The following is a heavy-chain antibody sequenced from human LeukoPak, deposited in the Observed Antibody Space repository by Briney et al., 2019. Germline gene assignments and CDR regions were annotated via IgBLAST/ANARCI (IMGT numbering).Heavy chain of an antibody. CDR3: ARESSDYRSDYHLFDAFDI. D-gene: IGHD3-22*01. J-gene: IGHJ3*02. Sequence: GGSLRLSCAASGFTFRRYTMNWVRQAPGRGLEWVSYITSSSATIYYAASVRGRFTISRDNARNSLYLQMNSLTAEDTSTYYCARESSDYRSDYHLFDAFDIWGQGTMVTVSS. CDR2: ITSSSATI. CDR1: GFTFRRYT. V-gene: IGHV3-48*04.